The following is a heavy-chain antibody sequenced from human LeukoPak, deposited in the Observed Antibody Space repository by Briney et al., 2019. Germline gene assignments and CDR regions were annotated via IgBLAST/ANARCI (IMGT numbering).Heavy chain of an antibody. Sequence: GGTLRLSCAASGFTFSTYGMTWVRQAPGKGLEWVSAISGSGSSTYYADSVKGRFTISRDNSKNTLYLQMGSLRAEDMAVYYCARGSSSSRVGYYYYIDVWGKGTTVTVSS. D-gene: IGHD6-6*01. CDR3: ARGSSSSRVGYYYYIDV. J-gene: IGHJ6*03. CDR1: GFTFSTYG. CDR2: ISGSGSST. V-gene: IGHV3-23*01.